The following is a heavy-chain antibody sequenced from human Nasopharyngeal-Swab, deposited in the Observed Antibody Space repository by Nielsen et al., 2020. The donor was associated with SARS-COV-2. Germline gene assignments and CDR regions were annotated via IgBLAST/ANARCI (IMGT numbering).Heavy chain of an antibody. CDR1: GFTFSSYG. CDR3: ARDVWITMVRGVIDY. J-gene: IGHJ4*02. Sequence: GGSLRLSCAASGFTFSSYGMHWVRQAPGKGLEWVAVIWYDGSNKYYADSVKGRFTISRDNSKNTLYLQMNSLRAGDTAVYYCARDVWITMVRGVIDYWGQGTLVTVSS. V-gene: IGHV3-33*01. D-gene: IGHD3-10*01. CDR2: IWYDGSNK.